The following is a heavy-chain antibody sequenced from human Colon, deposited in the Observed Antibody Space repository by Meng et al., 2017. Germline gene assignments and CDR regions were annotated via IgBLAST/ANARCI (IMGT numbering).Heavy chain of an antibody. CDR1: GGSISSAYYY. V-gene: IGHV4-30-4*01. CDR3: ARTYYGDYVKEDWYFDL. Sequence: QVQLQESGPGLVKPSQTLSLTCGVSGGSISSAYYYWNWIRQPPGKGLEWIGNIYYSGSTYYNPSLKSRVTISVDTSKNQFSLKLSSVTAADTAVYYCARTYYGDYVKEDWYFDLWGRGTLVTVSS. J-gene: IGHJ2*01. CDR2: IYYSGST. D-gene: IGHD4-17*01.